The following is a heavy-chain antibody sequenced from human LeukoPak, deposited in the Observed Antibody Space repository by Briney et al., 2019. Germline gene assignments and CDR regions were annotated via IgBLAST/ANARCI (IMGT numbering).Heavy chain of an antibody. Sequence: SETLSLTCTVSGGSISSYYWSWIRQPPGKGLEWNGYIYYSGSTNYNPSLKSRVTISVDTSKNQFSLKLSSVTAADTAVYYCARDFSGSYAYWGQGTLVTVSS. CDR1: GGSISSYY. CDR3: ARDFSGSYAY. D-gene: IGHD1-26*01. CDR2: IYYSGST. V-gene: IGHV4-59*01. J-gene: IGHJ4*02.